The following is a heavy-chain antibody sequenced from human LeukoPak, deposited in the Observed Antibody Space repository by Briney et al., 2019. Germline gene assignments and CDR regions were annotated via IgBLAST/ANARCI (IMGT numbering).Heavy chain of an antibody. Sequence: GRSLRLSCAASGFTFSSYWMHWVRQAPGKGLVWVSRINSDGSSTNYADSVKGRFTLSRDNAKNTLYLQMNSLRAEDTAVYYCATGLYNSGWYFEYWGQGTLVPVSS. J-gene: IGHJ4*02. V-gene: IGHV3-74*01. CDR2: INSDGSST. CDR1: GFTFSSYW. CDR3: ATGLYNSGWYFEY. D-gene: IGHD6-19*01.